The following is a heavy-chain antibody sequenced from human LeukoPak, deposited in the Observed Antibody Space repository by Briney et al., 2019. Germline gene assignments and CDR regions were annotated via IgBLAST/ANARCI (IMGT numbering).Heavy chain of an antibody. CDR1: GGSISSSSYY. Sequence: PSETLSLTCTVSGGSISSSSYYWGWIRQPPGKGLEWIGSIYYSGSTYYNPSLKSRVTISVDTSKNQFSLKLSSVTAADTAVYYCWCQEFDYWGQGTLVTASS. J-gene: IGHJ4*02. CDR2: IYYSGST. D-gene: IGHD2-15*01. V-gene: IGHV4-39*01. CDR3: WCQEFDY.